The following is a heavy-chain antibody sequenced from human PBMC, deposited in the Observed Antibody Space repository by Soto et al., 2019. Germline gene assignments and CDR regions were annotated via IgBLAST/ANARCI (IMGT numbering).Heavy chain of an antibody. J-gene: IGHJ4*02. V-gene: IGHV3-30-3*01. CDR2: ISYDGSNK. CDR1: GFTFSSYA. D-gene: IGHD3-3*01. Sequence: PGGSLRLSCAASGFTFSSYAMHWVRQAPGKGLEWVAVISYDGSNKYYADSVKGRFTISRDNSKNTLYLQMNSLRAEDTAVYYCARGEDLEWLFRLDYWGQGTLVTVSS. CDR3: ARGEDLEWLFRLDY.